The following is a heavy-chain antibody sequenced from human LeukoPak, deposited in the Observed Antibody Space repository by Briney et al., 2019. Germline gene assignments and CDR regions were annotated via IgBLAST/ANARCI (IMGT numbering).Heavy chain of an antibody. V-gene: IGHV3-49*03. D-gene: IGHD3-10*01. Sequence: GGSLRLSCSASGFTFGDYAVTWFRQAPGKGLEWVGFIRSKPNDGTTEYAASVKGRFTISRDDSKSIAYLQMNSLKTEDTAVYFCTRDGGEVWGQGTMVTVSS. CDR1: GFTFGDYA. J-gene: IGHJ3*01. CDR2: IRSKPNDGTT. CDR3: TRDGGEV.